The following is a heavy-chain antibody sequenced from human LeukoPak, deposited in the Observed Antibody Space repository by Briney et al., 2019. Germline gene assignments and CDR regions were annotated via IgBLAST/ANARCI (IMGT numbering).Heavy chain of an antibody. CDR1: GYTFTSFD. V-gene: IGHV1-8*01. CDR3: ARVQGIRFFDY. Sequence: ASVKVSCKASGYTFTSFDFTWVRQAPGQGLEWMGWMNPHSGDTVYAQKFQGRVTMTSNASISTAYMELSSLKFEDTATYYCARVQGIRFFDYWGQGTLVTVSS. CDR2: MNPHSGDT. J-gene: IGHJ4*02. D-gene: IGHD2-15*01.